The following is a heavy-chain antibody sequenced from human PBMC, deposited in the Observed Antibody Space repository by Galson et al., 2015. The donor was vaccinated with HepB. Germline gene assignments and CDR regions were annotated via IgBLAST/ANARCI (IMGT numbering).Heavy chain of an antibody. CDR1: GFTFSSYG. D-gene: IGHD1-26*01. CDR2: IWYDGSNK. J-gene: IGHJ3*02. CDR3: ASIVGATATKEDAFDI. V-gene: IGHV3-33*01. Sequence: SLRLSCAASGFTFSSYGMHWVRQAPGKGLEWVAVIWYDGSNKYYADSVKGRFTISRDNSKNTLYLQMNSLRAEDTAVYYCASIVGATATKEDAFDIWGQGTMVTVSS.